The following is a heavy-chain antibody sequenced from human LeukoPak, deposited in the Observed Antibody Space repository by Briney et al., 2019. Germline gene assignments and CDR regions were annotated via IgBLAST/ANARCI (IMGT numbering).Heavy chain of an antibody. J-gene: IGHJ4*02. CDR3: ARVDKKQWLGDYYFDY. CDR2: ISGSGGST. D-gene: IGHD6-19*01. V-gene: IGHV3-23*01. Sequence: GGSLRLSCAASGFTFSSYAMSWVRQAPGKGLEWVSAISGSGGSTYYADSVKGRFTISRDNSKNTLYLQMNSLRAEDTAVYYCARVDKKQWLGDYYFDYWGQGTLVTVSS. CDR1: GFTFSSYA.